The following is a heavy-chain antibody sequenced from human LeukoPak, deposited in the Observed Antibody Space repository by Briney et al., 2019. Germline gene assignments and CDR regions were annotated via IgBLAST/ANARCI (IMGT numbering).Heavy chain of an antibody. Sequence: PGGSLRLSCAASGFTFSTYTMNWVRQAPGKGLEWVSPITSTTTYVYNSDSVKGRFTISRDNAKNSLYLQMDSLRAEDTAVYYCAREGSFSYDYVWGSSGYWGQGTLVTVSS. CDR3: AREGSFSYDYVWGSSGY. V-gene: IGHV3-21*01. J-gene: IGHJ4*02. CDR1: GFTFSTYT. D-gene: IGHD3-16*01. CDR2: ITSTTTYV.